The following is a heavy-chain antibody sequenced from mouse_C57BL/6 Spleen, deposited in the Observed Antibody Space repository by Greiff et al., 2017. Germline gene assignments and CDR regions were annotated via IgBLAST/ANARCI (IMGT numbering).Heavy chain of an antibody. J-gene: IGHJ3*01. D-gene: IGHD2-1*01. CDR1: GFTFSDYG. Sequence: EVHLVESGGGLVKPGGSLKLSCAASGFTFSDYGMHRVRQAPEKGLEWVAYISSGSSTIYYADTVKGRFTISRDNAKNTLFLQMTSLRSEDRAMYYCARMGGNSAWFAYWGQGTLVTVSA. CDR3: ARMGGNSAWFAY. CDR2: ISSGSSTI. V-gene: IGHV5-17*01.